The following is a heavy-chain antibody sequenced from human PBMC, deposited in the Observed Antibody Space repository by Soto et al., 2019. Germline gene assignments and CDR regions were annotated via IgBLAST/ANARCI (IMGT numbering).Heavy chain of an antibody. CDR1: GYTFTSYY. Sequence: ASVKVSCKASGYTFTSYYMHWVRQAPGQGLEWMGIINPSGGSTSYAQKFQGRVTMTRDTSTSTVYMELSRLRSEDTAVYYCARASVRAVPGIYNWFEPWGQGTLVTVSS. V-gene: IGHV1-46*01. CDR3: ARASVRAVPGIYNWFEP. J-gene: IGHJ5*02. CDR2: INPSGGST. D-gene: IGHD6-19*01.